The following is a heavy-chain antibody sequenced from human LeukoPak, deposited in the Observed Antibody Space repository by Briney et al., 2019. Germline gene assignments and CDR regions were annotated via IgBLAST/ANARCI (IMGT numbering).Heavy chain of an antibody. D-gene: IGHD3-16*02. J-gene: IGHJ6*03. CDR2: IYVTGN. V-gene: IGHV4-59*08. Sequence: SETLSLTCTVSGGSIGTYYWSWVRQSPGEGLEWIGYIYVTGNRYNPYLQSRVTILVDTSRNQFFLKMSSVTAADTAVYYCARHIGGGIEDMDVWGKGTKVTVSS. CDR3: ARHIGGGIEDMDV. CDR1: GGSIGTYY.